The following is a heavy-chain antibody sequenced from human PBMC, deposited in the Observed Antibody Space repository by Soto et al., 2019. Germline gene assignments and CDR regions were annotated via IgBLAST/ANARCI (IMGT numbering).Heavy chain of an antibody. D-gene: IGHD2-8*01. CDR1: GFSFSNYV. J-gene: IGHJ6*02. CDR2: ISGSGNSK. V-gene: IGHV3-23*01. CDR3: AKVEGPGLEGQPLNYYHHGMDV. Sequence: PGGSLRLSCAAAGFSFSNYVMTWVRQAPGKGLEWVSVISGSGNSKYYADSVQGRFTISRDNSKNTVFLQMNSLRAEDTAIYYCAKVEGPGLEGQPLNYYHHGMDVWGQGTTVTVSS.